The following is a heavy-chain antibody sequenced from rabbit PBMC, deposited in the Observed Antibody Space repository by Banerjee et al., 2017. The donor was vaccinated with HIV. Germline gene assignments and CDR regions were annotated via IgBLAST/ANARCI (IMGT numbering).Heavy chain of an antibody. V-gene: IGHV1S45*01. Sequence: QEQLEESGGDLVKPEGSLTLTCTASGFSFSSSYWICWVRQAPGKGLEWIACIYAGSSGSTYYASWAKGRFTMSRTSSTTVTLQMTSLTAADTATYFCARTYSGGYYGMDLWGQGTLVTVS. CDR3: ARTYSGGYYGMDL. J-gene: IGHJ6*01. CDR1: GFSFSSSYW. D-gene: IGHD4-1*01. CDR2: IYAGSSGST.